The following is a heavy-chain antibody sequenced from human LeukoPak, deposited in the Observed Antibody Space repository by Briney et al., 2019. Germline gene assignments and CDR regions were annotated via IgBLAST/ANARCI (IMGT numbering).Heavy chain of an antibody. CDR3: ARDRSYYDSSGDLGYYFDY. D-gene: IGHD3-22*01. CDR2: IYYSGST. J-gene: IGHJ4*02. V-gene: IGHV4-59*01. Sequence: SETLSLTCTVSGGSIGSYYWSWIRQPPGKGLEWIGYIYYSGSTNYNPSLKSRVTISVDTSKNQFSLKLSSVTAADTAVYYCARDRSYYDSSGDLGYYFDYWGQGTLVTVSS. CDR1: GGSIGSYY.